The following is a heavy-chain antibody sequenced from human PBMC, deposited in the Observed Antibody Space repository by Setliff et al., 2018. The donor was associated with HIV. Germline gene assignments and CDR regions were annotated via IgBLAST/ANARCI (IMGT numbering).Heavy chain of an antibody. Sequence: PGGSVRLSCEVSGFTFSTYWMHWVRQAPGKGLVWVSRINSDGSTTTYADSVKGRFTISRDNSKNTLYLQMNSLRADDTAVYYCAKGGLDSVFQSFDYWGQGTLVTVSS. CDR3: AKGGLDSVFQSFDY. CDR1: GFTFSTYW. CDR2: INSDGSTT. J-gene: IGHJ4*02. D-gene: IGHD2-21*01. V-gene: IGHV3-74*03.